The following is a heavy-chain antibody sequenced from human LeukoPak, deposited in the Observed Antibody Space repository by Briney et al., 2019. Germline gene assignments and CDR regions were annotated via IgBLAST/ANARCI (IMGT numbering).Heavy chain of an antibody. V-gene: IGHV5-51*01. D-gene: IGHD5-12*01. Sequence: GESLKISCKGSGYRFSSNWIGWVRQMPGKGLEWMGMIYLDDSDTRYSPSFQGQVTISADKSINTAYLQWSSLKASDTAMYYCARYLRYSGFDYGFDFWGQGTPVTVSS. CDR3: ARYLRYSGFDYGFDF. J-gene: IGHJ4*02. CDR2: IYLDDSDT. CDR1: GYRFSSNW.